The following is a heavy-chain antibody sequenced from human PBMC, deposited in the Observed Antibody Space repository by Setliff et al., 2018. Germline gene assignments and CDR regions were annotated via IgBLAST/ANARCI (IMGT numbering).Heavy chain of an antibody. CDR2: ISSSSSTI. D-gene: IGHD1-1*01. V-gene: IGHV3-48*01. Sequence: GGSLRLSCAASGFTFSSYSMNWVRQAPGKGLEWVSYISSSSSTIYYADSVKGRFTISSDNSKNTLYLQMNSLRAEDTAVYYCARDHNYAYDYWGQGTLVTVSS. CDR1: GFTFSSYS. CDR3: ARDHNYAYDY. J-gene: IGHJ4*02.